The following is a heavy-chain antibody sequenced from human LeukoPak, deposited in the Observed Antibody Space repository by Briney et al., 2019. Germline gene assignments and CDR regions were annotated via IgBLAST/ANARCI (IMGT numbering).Heavy chain of an antibody. CDR3: TTHRDYGDYVVDY. D-gene: IGHD4-17*01. J-gene: IGHJ4*02. CDR2: IESKTYGGTT. CDR1: GFTFSNAW. V-gene: IGHV3-15*04. Sequence: GGSLRLSCAASGFTFSNAWMSWVRQAPGKGLEWVGRIESKTYGGTTDYAAPVKGRFTISRDDSKHTMYLQMNSLKTEDTAVYYCTTHRDYGDYVVDYWGQGTLVTVSS.